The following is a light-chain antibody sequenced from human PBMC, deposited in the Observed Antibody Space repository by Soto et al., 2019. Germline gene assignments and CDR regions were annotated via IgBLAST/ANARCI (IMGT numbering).Light chain of an antibody. J-gene: IGLJ2*01. CDR1: SSDVGGYNY. Sequence: QSALTQPASVSGSPGQSITISCTGTSSDVGGYNYVSWYQHHPGKAPKLMIYDGSKRPSGVPDRFSGSKSGNTASLTISGLQSEDEADYHCCSYAGSYSVVFGGGTKLTVL. CDR2: DGS. CDR3: CSYAGSYSVV. V-gene: IGLV2-11*01.